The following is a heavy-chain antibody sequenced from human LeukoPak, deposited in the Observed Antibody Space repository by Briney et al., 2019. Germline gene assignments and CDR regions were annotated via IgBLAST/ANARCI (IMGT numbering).Heavy chain of an antibody. CDR2: INAGNGNT. D-gene: IGHD5-12*01. V-gene: IGHV1-3*01. Sequence: ASVKVSCKASGYAFTSYAMHWVRQAPGQRLEWMGWINAGNGNTKYSQKFQGRVTITRDTSASTAYMELSSLRSEDTAVYSCARGVATNRYYFDYWGQGTLVTVSS. J-gene: IGHJ4*02. CDR3: ARGVATNRYYFDY. CDR1: GYAFTSYA.